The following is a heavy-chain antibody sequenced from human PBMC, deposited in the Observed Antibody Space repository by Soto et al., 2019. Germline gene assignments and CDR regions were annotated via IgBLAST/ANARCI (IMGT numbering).Heavy chain of an antibody. CDR2: VSYDGSKQ. CDR1: GFPFSNYA. CDR3: ARDRVYYYDNSGYYNFDY. V-gene: IGHV3-30-3*01. J-gene: IGHJ4*02. D-gene: IGHD3-22*01. Sequence: QVQLVESGGGVVQPGRSLRVSCAASGFPFSNYAMHWVGQPPGKGLERVAVVSYDGSKQFYADSVEGRFTISRYSSKSTLYLQMDNLRDEDTAVYYCARDRVYYYDNSGYYNFDYWGQGTLVTVSS.